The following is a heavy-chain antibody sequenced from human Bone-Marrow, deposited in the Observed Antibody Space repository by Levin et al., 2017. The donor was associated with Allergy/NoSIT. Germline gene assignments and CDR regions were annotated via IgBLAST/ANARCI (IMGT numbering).Heavy chain of an antibody. CDR2: ISWNSGSI. CDR3: AKVSRGRYYYDSTGYYSLGYFDL. CDR1: AFSFDDNA. Sequence: GGSLRLSCAVSAFSFDDNAIDWVRQAPGKGLEWVAGISWNSGSIGYADSVKGRFTISRDNAKNFLYLQMDSLRPEDTALYYCAKVSRGRYYYDSTGYYSLGYFDLWGRGTLVTVSS. D-gene: IGHD3-22*01. J-gene: IGHJ2*01. V-gene: IGHV3-9*01.